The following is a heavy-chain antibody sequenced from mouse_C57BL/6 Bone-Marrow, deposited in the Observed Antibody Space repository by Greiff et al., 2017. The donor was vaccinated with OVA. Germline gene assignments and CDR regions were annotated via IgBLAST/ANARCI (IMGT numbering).Heavy chain of an antibody. D-gene: IGHD1-1*01. CDR2: INPSSGYT. CDR1: GYTFTSHT. J-gene: IGHJ4*01. CDR3: ARTSYGSSLYYAMDY. Sequence: QVQLQQSGAELARPGASVKMSCKASGYTFTSHTMHWVKQRPGQGLEWIGYINPSSGYTKYNQKFKDKATLTADKSSSTAYMQLSSLTSEDSAVYYCARTSYGSSLYYAMDYWGQGTSVTVSS. V-gene: IGHV1-4*01.